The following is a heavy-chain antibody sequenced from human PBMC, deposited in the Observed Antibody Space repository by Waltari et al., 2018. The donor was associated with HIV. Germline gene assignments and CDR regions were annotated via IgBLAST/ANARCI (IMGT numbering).Heavy chain of an antibody. CDR3: VRRDGDYWYFDL. Sequence: QVQLLQPGAEVKKPGASVRVSGAASWYNFTLHEMDWVRQANGQGLEWLDWIRPATGLSGSSKKFEDRVTMTTDAARGTAYMELSGLRSDDTALYFCVRRDGDYWYFDLWGRGTLVTVTS. V-gene: IGHV1-8*01. CDR2: IRPATGLS. CDR1: WYNFTLHE. D-gene: IGHD4-17*01. J-gene: IGHJ2*01.